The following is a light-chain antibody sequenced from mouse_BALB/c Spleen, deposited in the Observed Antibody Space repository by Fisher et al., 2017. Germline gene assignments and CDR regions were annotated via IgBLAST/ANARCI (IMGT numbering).Light chain of an antibody. Sequence: IVLTQSPAIMSASPGEKVTMTCSASSSVSYMYWYQQKPGSSPRLLIYDTSNLAPGVPARFSGSGSGNSYSLTISSMEGEDAATYYCQQWSSNPLTFGAGTKLELK. CDR1: SSVSY. J-gene: IGKJ5*01. V-gene: IGKV4-55*01. CDR2: DTS. CDR3: QQWSSNPLT.